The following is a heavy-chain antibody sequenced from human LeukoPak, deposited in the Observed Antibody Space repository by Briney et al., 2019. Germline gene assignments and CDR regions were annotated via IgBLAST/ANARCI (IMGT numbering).Heavy chain of an antibody. D-gene: IGHD3-10*01. CDR1: GLTVSSYF. CDR3: ARDNYYGSGFYAMDV. CDR2: IDSGGST. V-gene: IGHV3-66*01. J-gene: IGHJ6*02. Sequence: GGSLRLSCAASGLTVSSYFMTWVRQAPGKGLEWVSVIDSGGSTYYADSVKDRLTISRDNSKNTLYLQMNSLRAEDTAVYYCARDNYYGSGFYAMDVWGHGTTVTVSS.